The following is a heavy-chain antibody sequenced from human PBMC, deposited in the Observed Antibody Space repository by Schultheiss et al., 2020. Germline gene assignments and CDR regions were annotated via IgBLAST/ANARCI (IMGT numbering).Heavy chain of an antibody. CDR1: GFTFSSYA. D-gene: IGHD6-6*01. CDR3: ARDGESIAARPDY. CDR2: ISSSGSTI. J-gene: IGHJ4*02. V-gene: IGHV3-48*04. Sequence: GESLKISCAASGFTFSSYAMSWVRQAPGKGLEWVSYISSSGSTIYYADSVKGRFTISRDNAKNSLYLQMNSLRAEDTAVYYCARDGESIAARPDYWGQGTLVTVS.